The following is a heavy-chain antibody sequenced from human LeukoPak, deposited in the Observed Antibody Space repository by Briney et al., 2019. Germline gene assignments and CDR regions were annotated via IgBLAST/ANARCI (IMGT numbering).Heavy chain of an antibody. Sequence: GGSLRLSCAASGFTFSSYNMNWVRQAPGKGLEWVGRILSNAAGATTDYTAPVKGRFTISRDDSKNILYLEMNSLRTEDTAVYYCGDIYNSGSYYPWGQGTLVTVSS. J-gene: IGHJ5*02. CDR3: GDIYNSGSYYP. CDR1: GFTFSSYN. CDR2: ILSNAAGATT. V-gene: IGHV3-15*01. D-gene: IGHD3-10*01.